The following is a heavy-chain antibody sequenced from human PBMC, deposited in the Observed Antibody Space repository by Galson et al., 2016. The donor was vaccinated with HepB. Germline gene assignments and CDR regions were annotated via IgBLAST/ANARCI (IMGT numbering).Heavy chain of an antibody. J-gene: IGHJ6*02. D-gene: IGHD3-10*01. CDR3: ARAGGAPGDYGMDV. Sequence: SLRLSCAASGFTLNNYWMHWVRQAPGKGLVWVSRMNSDGSTTTYADSVKGRFTVSRDNAKNTLYLQMNSLRAEDTAVYSCARAGGAPGDYGMDVWGQGTTVTVSS. CDR1: GFTLNNYW. V-gene: IGHV3-74*01. CDR2: MNSDGSTT.